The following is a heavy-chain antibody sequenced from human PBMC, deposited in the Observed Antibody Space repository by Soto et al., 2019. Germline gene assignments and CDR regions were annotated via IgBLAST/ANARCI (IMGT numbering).Heavy chain of an antibody. CDR3: ASPYCSSTSCYADYYYGMDV. CDR1: GYSFTSYW. CDR2: IDPSDSYT. D-gene: IGHD2-2*01. J-gene: IGHJ6*02. Sequence: GEALKISCKGSGYSFTSYWISWVRQMPGKGLEWMGRIDPSDSYTNYSPSLQGHVTISADKSISTAYLQWSSLKASDTAMYYCASPYCSSTSCYADYYYGMDVWGQGTTVTVSS. V-gene: IGHV5-10-1*01.